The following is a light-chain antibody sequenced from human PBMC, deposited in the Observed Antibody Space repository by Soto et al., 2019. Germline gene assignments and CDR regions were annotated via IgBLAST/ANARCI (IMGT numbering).Light chain of an antibody. CDR1: SSDVGNYNL. Sequence: QSALTQPASVSGSPGQSITISCTGTSSDVGNYNLVSWYQHHPGKATKVMLYEGSKRPSGVSDRFSGSKSGNTDSLTISGLQAEDEDEDDCYSYAGSQGSTDVFGTGTKLTVL. CDR2: EGS. CDR3: YSYAGSQGSTDV. V-gene: IGLV2-23*01. J-gene: IGLJ1*01.